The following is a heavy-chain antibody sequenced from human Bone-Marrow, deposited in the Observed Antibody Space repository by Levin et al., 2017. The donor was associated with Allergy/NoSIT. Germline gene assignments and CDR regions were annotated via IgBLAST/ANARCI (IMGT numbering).Heavy chain of an antibody. CDR1: GFGFSSHA. J-gene: IGHJ4*02. CDR3: AKGIEGGYDLSLSDY. V-gene: IGHV3-30*18. D-gene: IGHD5-12*01. Sequence: PGGSLRLSCAASGFGFSSHAMHWVRQIPGKGLEWVAIISYDGSTKYYIDSVKGRFTVSRDNSKNTLYLQMNSLRAEDTALYYCAKGIEGGYDLSLSDYWGQGVLVTVSS. CDR2: ISYDGSTK.